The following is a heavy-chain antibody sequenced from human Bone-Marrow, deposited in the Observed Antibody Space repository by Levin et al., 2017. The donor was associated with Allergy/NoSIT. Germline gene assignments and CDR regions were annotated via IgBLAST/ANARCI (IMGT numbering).Heavy chain of an antibody. D-gene: IGHD2-2*01. Sequence: PGGSLRLSCAASGFTFSSYAMHWVRQAPGKGLEWVAVISYDGSNKYYADSVKGRFTISRDNSKNTLYLQMNSLRAEDTAVYYCAREGGYCSSTSCSTAGWFDPWGQGTLVTVSS. CDR2: ISYDGSNK. CDR1: GFTFSSYA. J-gene: IGHJ5*02. CDR3: AREGGYCSSTSCSTAGWFDP. V-gene: IGHV3-30*04.